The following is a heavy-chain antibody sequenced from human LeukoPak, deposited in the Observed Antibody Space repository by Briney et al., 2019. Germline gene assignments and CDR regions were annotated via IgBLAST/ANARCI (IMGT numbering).Heavy chain of an antibody. Sequence: SETLSLTCTVSGGSISSSSYYWGWIRQPPGKGLEWIGSIYYSGSTYCNPSLKSRVAISVDTSKNQFSLKLSSVTAADTAVYYCASRYCSGGSCPFDYWGQGTLVTVSS. V-gene: IGHV4-39*01. D-gene: IGHD2-15*01. CDR1: GGSISSSSYY. CDR3: ASRYCSGGSCPFDY. J-gene: IGHJ4*02. CDR2: IYYSGST.